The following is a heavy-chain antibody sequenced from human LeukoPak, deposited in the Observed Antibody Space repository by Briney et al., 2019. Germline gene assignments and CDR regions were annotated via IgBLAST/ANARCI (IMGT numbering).Heavy chain of an antibody. CDR1: GFTFSTFD. V-gene: IGHV3-23*01. CDR3: AKASDFDSSGFPIDVFDF. Sequence: PGGPLRLSCAASGFTFSTFDMSWVRQAPGKGLQWVSTISGAGGTTLFADSVKGRFSISRDNSNNKVFLQMNSLRVEDTAVYYCAKASDFDSSGFPIDVFDFWGQGLLVSVAS. CDR2: ISGAGGTT. J-gene: IGHJ4*02. D-gene: IGHD3-22*01.